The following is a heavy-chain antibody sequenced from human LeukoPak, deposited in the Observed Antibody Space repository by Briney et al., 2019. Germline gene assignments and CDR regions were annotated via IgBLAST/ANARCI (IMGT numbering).Heavy chain of an antibody. CDR1: GGSFSGYY. CDR3: ARVGYCSSTSCYSFGWFDP. Sequence: SETLSLTCAVSGGSFSGYYWSWIRQHPGKGLEWIGYIYYSGSTYYNPPLKSRVTISVDTSKNQFSLKLSSVTAADTAVYYCARVGYCSSTSCYSFGWFDPWGQGTLVTVSS. D-gene: IGHD2-2*02. J-gene: IGHJ5*02. CDR2: IYYSGST. V-gene: IGHV4-31*11.